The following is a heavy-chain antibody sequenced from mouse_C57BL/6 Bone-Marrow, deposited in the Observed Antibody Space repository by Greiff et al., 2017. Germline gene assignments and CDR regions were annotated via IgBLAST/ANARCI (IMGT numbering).Heavy chain of an antibody. J-gene: IGHJ1*03. V-gene: IGHV5-6*01. CDR2: ISSGGSYT. CDR3: ARHSGYYDV. Sequence: EVMLVESGGDLVKPGGSLKLSCAASGFTFSSYGMSWVRQTPDKGLEWVATISSGGSYTYYPDSVKGRFTISRDNAKNTLYLQMSSLKSEDTAMYYCARHSGYYDVWGTGTTVTVSS. CDR1: GFTFSSYG. D-gene: IGHD1-3*01.